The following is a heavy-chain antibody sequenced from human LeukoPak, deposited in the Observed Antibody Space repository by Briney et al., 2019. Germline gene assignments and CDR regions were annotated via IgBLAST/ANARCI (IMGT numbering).Heavy chain of an antibody. J-gene: IGHJ4*02. D-gene: IGHD6-6*01. CDR3: ARGATYSSSSPDY. CDR1: GFTFSSYS. V-gene: IGHV3-21*01. Sequence: GGSLRLSCAASGFTFSSYSMNWVRQAPGKGLEWVSAISSSGSYIYYADSVKGRFTISRDNAKNSLYLQMNNLRAEDTAVYYCARGATYSSSSPDYWGQGTLVTVSS. CDR2: ISSSGSYI.